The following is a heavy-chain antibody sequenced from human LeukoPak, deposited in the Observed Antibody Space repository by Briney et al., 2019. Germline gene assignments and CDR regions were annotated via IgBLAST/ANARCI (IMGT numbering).Heavy chain of an antibody. CDR1: GFTFSSNY. V-gene: IGHV3-53*04. CDR3: ARAQRGLDAFDP. CDR2: IYSGGST. J-gene: IGHJ5*02. Sequence: GGSLRLSCAASGFTFSSNYMSWVRQAPGEGLEWVSVIYSGGSTYYADSVKGRFTISRHNSKNTLYLQMNSLRAEDTAVYCCARAQRGLDAFDPWGQGTLVTVSS. D-gene: IGHD3-10*01.